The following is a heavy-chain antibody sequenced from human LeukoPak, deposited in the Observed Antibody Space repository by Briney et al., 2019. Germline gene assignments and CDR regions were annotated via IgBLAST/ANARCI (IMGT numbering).Heavy chain of an antibody. CDR2: INHGGST. J-gene: IGHJ1*01. V-gene: IGHV4-34*01. Sequence: PSETLSLTCTVSGGSISSYYWSWIRQPAGKGLEWIGEINHGGSTNYNPSLKSRVTISIDTSKNQFSLKLSSVTAADTAVYYCARYLDYGGNSRVFQHWGQGTLVTVSS. CDR3: ARYLDYGGNSRVFQH. D-gene: IGHD4-23*01. CDR1: GGSISSYY.